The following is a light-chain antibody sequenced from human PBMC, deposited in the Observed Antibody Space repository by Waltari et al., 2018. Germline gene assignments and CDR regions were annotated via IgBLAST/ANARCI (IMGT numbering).Light chain of an antibody. V-gene: IGKV1-39*01. Sequence: DIQMAQSPSSLSASVGDRVAITCRASQNITSYLNWYQQKPEKAPNLLIYAASTLERGVPSRFTGSGSGTDFTLTISGLQPEVFATYYCQQSYGTPPYTFGPGTKLEMK. J-gene: IGKJ2*01. CDR3: QQSYGTPPYT. CDR1: QNITSY. CDR2: AAS.